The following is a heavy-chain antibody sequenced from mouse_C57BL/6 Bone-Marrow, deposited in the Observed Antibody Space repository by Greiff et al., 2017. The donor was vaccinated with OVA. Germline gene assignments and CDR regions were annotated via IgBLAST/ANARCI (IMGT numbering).Heavy chain of an antibody. CDR3: ASYYSNFHWYFDV. V-gene: IGHV1-64*01. D-gene: IGHD2-5*01. CDR2: IHPNSGST. J-gene: IGHJ1*03. CDR1: GYTFTSYW. Sequence: VQLQQPGAELVKPGASVKLSCKASGYTFTSYWMHWVKQRPGQGLEWIGMIHPNSGSTNYNEKFKSKATLSVDKSSSTAYMQLSSLTSEDSAVYYCASYYSNFHWYFDVWGTGTTVTVTS.